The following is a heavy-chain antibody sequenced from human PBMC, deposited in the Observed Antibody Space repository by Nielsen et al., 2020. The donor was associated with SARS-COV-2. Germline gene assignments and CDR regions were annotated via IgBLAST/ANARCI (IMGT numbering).Heavy chain of an antibody. V-gene: IGHV1-69*13. D-gene: IGHD1-26*01. CDR3: ARDPWGLVGATD. Sequence: SVKVSCKASGGTFSGYAISWVRQAPGQGLEWMGGIIPIFGTANYAQKFQGRVTITADESTSTAYMELSSLRSEDTAVYYCARDPWGLVGATDWGQGTLVTVSS. J-gene: IGHJ4*02. CDR1: GGTFSGYA. CDR2: IIPIFGTA.